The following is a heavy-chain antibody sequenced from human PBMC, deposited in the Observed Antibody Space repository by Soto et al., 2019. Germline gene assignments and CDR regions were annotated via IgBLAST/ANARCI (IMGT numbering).Heavy chain of an antibody. CDR1: GDSVSSNTAA. CDR3: ARDADNWFDH. Sequence: QVQLQQSGPGLVKPSQTLSLTCAISGDSVSSNTAAWNWIRQSPSRGLEWLGRTYYRSKWYYDYAASVKSRMTINPATSKNQFSLLLNSVTPEDTAVYYCARDADNWFDHWGQGTLVTVSS. CDR2: TYYRSKWYY. V-gene: IGHV6-1*01. J-gene: IGHJ5*02.